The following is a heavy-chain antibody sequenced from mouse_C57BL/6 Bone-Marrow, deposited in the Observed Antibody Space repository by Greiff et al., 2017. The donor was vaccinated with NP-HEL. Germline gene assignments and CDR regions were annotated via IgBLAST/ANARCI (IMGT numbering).Heavy chain of an antibody. CDR3: ARATYDEYDGAMDY. J-gene: IGHJ4*01. Sequence: EVQLQQSGPELVKPGASVKISCKASGYTFTDYYVNWVKQSHGKSLEWIGDINPNNGGTSYNQKFKGKATLTVDKSSSTAYMELRSLTSEDSSVDYCARATYDEYDGAMDYWGQGTSVTVSS. D-gene: IGHD2-4*01. CDR2: INPNNGGT. CDR1: GYTFTDYY. V-gene: IGHV1-26*01.